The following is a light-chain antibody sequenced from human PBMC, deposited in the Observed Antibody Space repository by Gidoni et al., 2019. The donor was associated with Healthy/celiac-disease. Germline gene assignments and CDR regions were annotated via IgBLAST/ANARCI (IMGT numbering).Light chain of an antibody. CDR1: SSDVGDYNY. Sequence: QSALTQPASVSGSPGQSITISCTGTSSDVGDYNYVYWYQQHPGKALKLVIFEVSNRPSRVSSRFSGSKSGNTASLTISGLQAEDEADYYCSSYRSGGTLVFGGGTKLTVL. J-gene: IGLJ3*02. CDR3: SSYRSGGTLV. CDR2: EVS. V-gene: IGLV2-14*01.